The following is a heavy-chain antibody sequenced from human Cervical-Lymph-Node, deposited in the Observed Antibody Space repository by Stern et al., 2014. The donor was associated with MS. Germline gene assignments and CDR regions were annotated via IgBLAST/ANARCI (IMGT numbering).Heavy chain of an antibody. D-gene: IGHD5-18*01. Sequence: VQLVESGGGVVQPGRSLRLSCAAAGFTFSSYGMHWVRQAPGKGLEWVAVLWYDGSNKYYADSVKGRFTISRDNSKNTLYLQMNSLRAEDTAVYYCARAPASKYSYAYPEDYWGQGTLVTVSS. CDR3: ARAPASKYSYAYPEDY. J-gene: IGHJ4*02. CDR1: GFTFSSYG. CDR2: LWYDGSNK. V-gene: IGHV3-33*01.